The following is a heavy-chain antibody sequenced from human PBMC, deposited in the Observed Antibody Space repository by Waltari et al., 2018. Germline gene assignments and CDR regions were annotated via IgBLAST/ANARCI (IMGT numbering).Heavy chain of an antibody. V-gene: IGHV4-39*07. CDR2: IYYSGST. D-gene: IGHD4-17*01. CDR1: GGSISSSSSS. Sequence: QLQLQESGPGLVKPSETLSLTCTVSGGSISSSSSSWARIRQPPGQGLEWIGSIYYSGSTYYNPSLKSRVTISVDTSKNQFSLKLSSVTAADTAVYYCARVTVTNDAFDIWGQGTMVTVSS. CDR3: ARVTVTNDAFDI. J-gene: IGHJ3*02.